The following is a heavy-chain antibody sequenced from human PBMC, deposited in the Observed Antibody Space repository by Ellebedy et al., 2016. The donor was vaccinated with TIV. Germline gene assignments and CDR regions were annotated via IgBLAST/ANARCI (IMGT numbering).Heavy chain of an antibody. CDR1: GFTFSSCT. Sequence: GESLKISCEASGFTFSSCTMNWVRQAPGKGLEWVSGFTGSGDHKYNADSVKGRFTISRDNARMSLFLQMNSLRAEDTAVYYCASRAYGDNVRSWGQGTLVTVSS. J-gene: IGHJ5*02. D-gene: IGHD4-17*01. CDR3: ASRAYGDNVRS. V-gene: IGHV3-21*01. CDR2: FTGSGDHK.